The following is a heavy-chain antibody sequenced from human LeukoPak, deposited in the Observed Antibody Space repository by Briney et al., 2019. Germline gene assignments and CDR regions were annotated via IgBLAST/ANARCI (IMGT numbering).Heavy chain of an antibody. Sequence: SETLSLTCAVSGGSISSSDYYWGWFRQSPGKGLAWIATTYYSGSTYYNPSLESRVTISVDTSKNQFSLKLSSVTAADTAVYYCARVVRAGPFDYWGQGTLVTVSS. CDR2: TYYSGST. V-gene: IGHV4-39*01. CDR1: GGSISSSDYY. CDR3: ARVVRAGPFDY. J-gene: IGHJ4*02. D-gene: IGHD3-10*01.